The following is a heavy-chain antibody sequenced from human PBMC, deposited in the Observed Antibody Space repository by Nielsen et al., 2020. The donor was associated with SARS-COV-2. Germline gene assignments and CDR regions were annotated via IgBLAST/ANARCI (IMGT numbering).Heavy chain of an antibody. Sequence: GESLKISCAASGFPFSSYEMNWVRQAPGKALEWLSYIGGNGRNIFYADSVKGRFTISRDNAENSLYLQMNSLRAEDTAVYYCARAVGGGKRGYYYGMDVWGQGTTVTVSS. V-gene: IGHV3-48*03. CDR2: IGGNGRNI. J-gene: IGHJ6*02. D-gene: IGHD3-10*01. CDR3: ARAVGGGKRGYYYGMDV. CDR1: GFPFSSYE.